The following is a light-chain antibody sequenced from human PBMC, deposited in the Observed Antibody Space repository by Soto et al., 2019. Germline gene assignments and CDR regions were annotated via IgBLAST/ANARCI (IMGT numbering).Light chain of an antibody. CDR3: QSYDSSNHVV. J-gene: IGLJ2*01. CDR2: EDN. V-gene: IGLV6-57*04. Sequence: NFMLTQPHSVSESPGKTVTISCTRSSGSIASNYVQWYQQRPGSAPTTVIYEDNQRPSGVPDRFSGSIDSSSNSASLTISGLKTEDKADYYCQSYDSSNHVVFGGGTKLTVL. CDR1: SGSIASNY.